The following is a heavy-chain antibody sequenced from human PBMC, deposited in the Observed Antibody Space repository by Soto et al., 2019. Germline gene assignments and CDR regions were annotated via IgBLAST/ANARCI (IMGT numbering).Heavy chain of an antibody. D-gene: IGHD3-10*01. V-gene: IGHV4-61*08. Sequence: PSETLSLTCTVSGDSITSGVHYWSWIRQLPGKGLEWIGYIYSSGPTYYNPSLKSRVTISIDTSKNQVSLKVNSVTAADTAMYYCARPYYYGSGPFYGMDVWGQGTTVTVSS. CDR2: IYSSGPT. CDR1: GDSITSGVHY. CDR3: ARPYYYGSGPFYGMDV. J-gene: IGHJ6*02.